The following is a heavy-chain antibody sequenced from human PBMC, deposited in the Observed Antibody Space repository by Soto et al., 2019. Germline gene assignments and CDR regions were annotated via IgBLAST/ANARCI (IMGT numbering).Heavy chain of an antibody. D-gene: IGHD5-18*01. CDR1: GFTFSSYA. J-gene: IGHJ5*02. CDR2: ISGSGGST. CDR3: AGALYSYGTGS. Sequence: EVQLLESGGGLVQPGGSLRLSCAASGFTFSSYAMSWVRQAPGKGLEWVSAISGSGGSTYYADSVKGRFTISGDNSKNTLYLQMTSLRAEDTAVYYCAGALYSYGTGSWGQGALVTVSS. V-gene: IGHV3-23*01.